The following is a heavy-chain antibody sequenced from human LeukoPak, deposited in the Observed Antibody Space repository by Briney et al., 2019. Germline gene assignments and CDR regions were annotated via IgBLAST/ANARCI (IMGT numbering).Heavy chain of an antibody. D-gene: IGHD4-17*01. Sequence: PSETLSLTCTASGGSISNYYWGWIRQPPGKGLEWIGSMYYSGSTYYNPSLKSRVTISVDTSKNQFSLTLSSVTAADTAVYSCVRHHTYYGNFDYWGQGTLVTVSS. CDR1: GGSISNYY. CDR3: VRHHTYYGNFDY. J-gene: IGHJ4*02. V-gene: IGHV4-39*01. CDR2: MYYSGST.